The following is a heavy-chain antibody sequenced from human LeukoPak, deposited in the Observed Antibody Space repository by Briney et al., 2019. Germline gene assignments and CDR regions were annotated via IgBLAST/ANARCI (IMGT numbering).Heavy chain of an antibody. V-gene: IGHV4-59*08. CDR1: GGSISSYY. Sequence: PSETLSLTCTVSGGSISSYYWSWMRQPPGKGLEWIGDISYSGNTNYNPSLKSRVTISVYTSKNQFSLKLSAVTAAATAVYYCARYSSGYYYSPLDYWGQGTLVTVSS. CDR3: ARYSSGYYYSPLDY. D-gene: IGHD3-22*01. J-gene: IGHJ4*02. CDR2: ISYSGNT.